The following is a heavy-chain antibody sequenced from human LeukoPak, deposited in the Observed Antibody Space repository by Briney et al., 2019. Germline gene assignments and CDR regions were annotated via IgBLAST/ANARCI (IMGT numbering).Heavy chain of an antibody. D-gene: IGHD6-19*01. CDR1: GFTFSSYG. CDR3: AKTSGWYYFDY. CDR2: ISGSGGNT. J-gene: IGHJ4*02. Sequence: PGGSLRLSCAASGFTFSSYGMSWVRQAPGKGLEWVSTISGSGGNTYYADSVKGRFTISRDNSKNTLFLQMNSLRAEDTAVYYCAKTSGWYYFDYWGQGTLVTVSS. V-gene: IGHV3-23*01.